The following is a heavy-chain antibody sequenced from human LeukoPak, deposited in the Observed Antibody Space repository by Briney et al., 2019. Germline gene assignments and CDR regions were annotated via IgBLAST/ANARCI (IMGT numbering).Heavy chain of an antibody. V-gene: IGHV4-34*01. D-gene: IGHD3-10*01. Sequence: SETLSLTCAVYGGSFSGYYWSWIRQPPGKGLEWIGEINHSGSTNYNPSLKSRVTISVDTSKNQFSLKLSSVTAADTAVYYCARGSRWSGVRGYYFDYWGQGTLLTVSS. CDR1: GGSFSGYY. CDR3: ARGSRWSGVRGYYFDY. J-gene: IGHJ4*02. CDR2: INHSGST.